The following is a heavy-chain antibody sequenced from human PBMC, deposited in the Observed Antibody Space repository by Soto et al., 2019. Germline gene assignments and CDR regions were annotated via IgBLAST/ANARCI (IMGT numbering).Heavy chain of an antibody. V-gene: IGHV5-51*01. CDR2: IYPTDSDT. J-gene: IGHJ3*01. CDR1: GYTFSHYW. Sequence: GESLKTSCQASGYTFSHYWIGWVRQTPGQGLEWMGVIYPTDSDTRYSPSFQGPVTISVDKSLSTAHLQWSNLKASDTAIYYCARLITGTAGNAFDFWGQGTVVTVSS. D-gene: IGHD1-20*01. CDR3: ARLITGTAGNAFDF.